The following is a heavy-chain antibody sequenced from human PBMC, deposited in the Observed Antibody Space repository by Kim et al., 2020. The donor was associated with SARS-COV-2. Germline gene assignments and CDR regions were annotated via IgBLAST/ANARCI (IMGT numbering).Heavy chain of an antibody. D-gene: IGHD4-4*01. CDR2: IFRGGTT. Sequence: GGSLRLSCAVSGLTVTSNHMTWIRQGPGRGLEWVSGIFRGGTTYYAPSVQGRFTVSRDYYKNTLSLQMNSLRAEDTAIYYCARDPVADGYSFFDYWGQGTLVTVSS. CDR3: ARDPVADGYSFFDY. CDR1: GLTVTSNH. J-gene: IGHJ4*02. V-gene: IGHV3-53*01.